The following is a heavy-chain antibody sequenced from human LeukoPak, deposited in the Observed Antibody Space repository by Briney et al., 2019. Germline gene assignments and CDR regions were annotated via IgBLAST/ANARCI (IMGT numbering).Heavy chain of an antibody. D-gene: IGHD3-10*01. V-gene: IGHV1-18*01. J-gene: IGHJ4*02. Sequence: GASVKVSCMASGYTFTSYGLIWVRQAPGQGLEWMGWISGYNGNTKYAQTLQGRVTLTTDTSTSTVYMEVRSLRSDDTAGYYCARDTGRVVRGITWRYFDYWGQGTLVTVPS. CDR1: GYTFTSYG. CDR2: ISGYNGNT. CDR3: ARDTGRVVRGITWRYFDY.